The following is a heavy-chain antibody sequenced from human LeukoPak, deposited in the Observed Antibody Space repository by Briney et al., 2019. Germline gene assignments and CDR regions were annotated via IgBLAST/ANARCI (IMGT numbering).Heavy chain of an antibody. CDR3: ARFDSGSYSYFDY. J-gene: IGHJ4*02. Sequence: GASVKVSCKASGGTFSSYAISWVRQAPGQGLEWMGGIIPIFGTANYAQKFQGRGTITADESTSTAYMELSSLRSEDTAVYYCARFDSGSYSYFDYWGQGTLVTVSS. CDR1: GGTFSSYA. CDR2: IIPIFGTA. V-gene: IGHV1-69*13. D-gene: IGHD1-26*01.